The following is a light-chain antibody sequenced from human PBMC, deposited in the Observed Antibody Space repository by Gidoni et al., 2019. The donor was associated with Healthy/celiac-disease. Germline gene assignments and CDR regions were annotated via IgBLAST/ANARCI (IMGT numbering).Light chain of an antibody. V-gene: IGKV3-20*01. J-gene: IGKJ3*01. Sequence: IVLTQSPGTLSLSPGERATLACRASQSVSSSYLACYHQKPGQAPRLLLYGASSRATGIPARFSGSGSSTAFSLTISSLEPADFSVYYCQQYGSSPLFTFGHGTKVDIK. CDR3: QQYGSSPLFT. CDR1: QSVSSSY. CDR2: GAS.